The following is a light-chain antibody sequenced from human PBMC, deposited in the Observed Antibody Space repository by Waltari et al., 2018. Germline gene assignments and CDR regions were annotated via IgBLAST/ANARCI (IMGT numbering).Light chain of an antibody. Sequence: QLVVTQSPSASASLGASVKLTCTLSSGHTSYAIAWHQQQSENSPRFLMRINSDGGHTKGDGIPDRFSGSSSGAERYLTIASVQSEDEADYYCQTWDTEMVVFGGGTKVTVL. CDR2: INSDGGH. CDR1: SGHTSYA. J-gene: IGLJ2*01. CDR3: QTWDTEMVV. V-gene: IGLV4-69*01.